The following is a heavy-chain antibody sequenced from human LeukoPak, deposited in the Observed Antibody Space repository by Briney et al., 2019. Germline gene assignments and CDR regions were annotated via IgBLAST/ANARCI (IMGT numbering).Heavy chain of an antibody. J-gene: IGHJ4*02. V-gene: IGHV4-34*01. Sequence: ASETLSLTCAVYGGSFSGYYWSWIRQPPGKGLEWIGEINHSGSTNYNPSLKSRVTISVDTSKNQFSLKLSSVTAADTAVYYCARDYDILTGPPDYWGQGTLVTVSS. CDR3: ARDYDILTGPPDY. CDR2: INHSGST. D-gene: IGHD3-9*01. CDR1: GGSFSGYY.